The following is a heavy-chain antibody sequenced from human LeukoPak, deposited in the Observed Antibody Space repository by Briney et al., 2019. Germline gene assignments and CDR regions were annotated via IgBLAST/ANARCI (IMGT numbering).Heavy chain of an antibody. J-gene: IGHJ5*02. V-gene: IGHV4-34*01. CDR2: INHSGST. CDR3: AREPLRAESRWFDP. D-gene: IGHD1-26*01. CDR1: GGSFSGYY. Sequence: SETPSLTCAVYGGSFSGYYWSWIRQPPGKGLEWIGEINHSGSTNYNPSLKSRVTISVDTSKNQFSLKLSSVTAADTAVYYCAREPLRAESRWFDPWGQGSLVTVSS.